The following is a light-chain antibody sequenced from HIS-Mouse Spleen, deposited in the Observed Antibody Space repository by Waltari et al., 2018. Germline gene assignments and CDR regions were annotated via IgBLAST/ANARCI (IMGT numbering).Light chain of an antibody. V-gene: IGKV3-15*01. CDR2: VAS. CDR1: QGVASN. Sequence: EMWMTNSPPTLSGSPGERAPFSSRPSQGVASNLAWYQQKPGQAPRLLIYVASTRATGIPARFSGSGSGTEFTLTISSIESEDFAVYYCQQYNNWPIFTFGPGTRVDIK. CDR3: QQYNNWPIFT. J-gene: IGKJ5*01.